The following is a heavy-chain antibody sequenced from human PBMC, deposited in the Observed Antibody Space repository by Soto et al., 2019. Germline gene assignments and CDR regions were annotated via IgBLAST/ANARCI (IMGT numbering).Heavy chain of an antibody. D-gene: IGHD4-17*01. J-gene: IGHJ4*02. CDR1: GFTFSSYS. Sequence: GGSLRLSCAASGFTFSSYSMNWVRQAPGKGLEGVSSITSSSSYVYSADSLKGRFTISRDNAENSLYLQMTRLRAEDTAVYYCARGLGDYGSYYFDFWGQGTLVTVSS. V-gene: IGHV3-21*01. CDR3: ARGLGDYGSYYFDF. CDR2: ITSSSSYV.